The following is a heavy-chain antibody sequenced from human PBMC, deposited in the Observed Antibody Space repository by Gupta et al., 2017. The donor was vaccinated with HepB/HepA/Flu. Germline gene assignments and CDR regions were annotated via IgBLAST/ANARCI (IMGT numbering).Heavy chain of an antibody. CDR2: ISYDGSNK. CDR3: ATSSGWYGYWDY. J-gene: IGHJ4*02. Sequence: QVQLVESGGGVVQPGRSLRLSCAASGFTFSSYAMHWVRQAPGKGLEWVAVISYDGSNKYYADSVKGRFTISRDNSKNTLYLQMNSLRAEDTAVYYCATSSGWYGYWDYWGQGTLVTVSS. D-gene: IGHD6-19*01. V-gene: IGHV3-30-3*01. CDR1: GFTFSSYA.